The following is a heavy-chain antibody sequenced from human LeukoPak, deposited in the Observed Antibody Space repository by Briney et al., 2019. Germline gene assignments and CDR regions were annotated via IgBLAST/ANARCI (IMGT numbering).Heavy chain of an antibody. Sequence: GGSLRLSCAASEFSFSNFAMYWVRQAPGKGLEWVSSISSSSSYIYYADSVKGRFTISRDNAKNSLYLQMNSLRAEDTAVYYCAREYPPYYGSLDYWGQGTLVTVSS. CDR3: AREYPPYYGSLDY. CDR2: ISSSSSYI. V-gene: IGHV3-21*01. CDR1: EFSFSNFA. J-gene: IGHJ4*02. D-gene: IGHD1-26*01.